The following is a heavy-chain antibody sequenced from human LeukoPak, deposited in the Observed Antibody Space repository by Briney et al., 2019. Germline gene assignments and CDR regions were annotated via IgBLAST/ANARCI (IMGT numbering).Heavy chain of an antibody. CDR3: ARDPRGIAARPLDY. D-gene: IGHD6-6*01. V-gene: IGHV3-11*01. J-gene: IGHJ4*02. CDR1: GGSFSGYY. Sequence: PSETLSLTCAVYGGSFSGYYWSWIRQAPGKGLEWVSYISSSGSTIYYADSVKGRFTISRDNAKNSLYLQMNSLRAEDTAVYYCARDPRGIAARPLDYWGQGTLVTVSS. CDR2: ISSSGSTI.